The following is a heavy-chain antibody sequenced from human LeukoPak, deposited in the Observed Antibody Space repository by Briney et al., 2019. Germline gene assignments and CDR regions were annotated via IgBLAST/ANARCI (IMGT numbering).Heavy chain of an antibody. Sequence: GASVKVSCKASGGTFSSYAISWVRQAPGQGLEWMGGIIPIFGTANYAQKFQGRVTITTDESTSTAYMELGSLRSEDTAVYYCARDFHHGDYGSYWGQGTLVTVSS. V-gene: IGHV1-69*05. CDR2: IIPIFGTA. J-gene: IGHJ4*02. D-gene: IGHD4-17*01. CDR1: GGTFSSYA. CDR3: ARDFHHGDYGSY.